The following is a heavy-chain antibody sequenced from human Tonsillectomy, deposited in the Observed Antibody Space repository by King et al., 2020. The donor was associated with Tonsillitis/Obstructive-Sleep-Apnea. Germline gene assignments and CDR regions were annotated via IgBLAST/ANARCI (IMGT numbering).Heavy chain of an antibody. CDR2: IYSGGST. Sequence: VQLVESGGGLVQPGGSLRLSCAASGFTVSSNYMSWVRQAPGKGLEWVSVIYSGGSTYYADSVKGRFTISRHNSKNTLYLQMNSLRAEDTAVYYCAPLSAHYYYYYMDVWGKGTTVTVSS. D-gene: IGHD6-6*01. CDR1: GFTVSSNY. CDR3: APLSAHYYYYYMDV. V-gene: IGHV3-53*04. J-gene: IGHJ6*03.